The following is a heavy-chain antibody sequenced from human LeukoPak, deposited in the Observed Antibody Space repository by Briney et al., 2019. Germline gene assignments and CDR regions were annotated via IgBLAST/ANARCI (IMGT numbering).Heavy chain of an antibody. CDR2: FYYRGST. CDR1: GDSLTSSIDY. J-gene: IGHJ4*02. Sequence: SETLSLTCTVSGDSLTSSIDYWAWIRQPPGKGLEWIGSFYYRGSTYHNPSLKSRVTISVDTSKNQFSLKLSSVTAADTAVYYCARVGAVAGTFDYWGQGTLVTVSS. CDR3: ARVGAVAGTFDY. V-gene: IGHV4-39*07. D-gene: IGHD6-19*01.